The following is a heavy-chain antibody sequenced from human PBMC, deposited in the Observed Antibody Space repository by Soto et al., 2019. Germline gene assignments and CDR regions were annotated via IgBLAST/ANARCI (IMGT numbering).Heavy chain of an antibody. V-gene: IGHV1-69*02. CDR3: ARGPVVVAANWFDP. CDR1: GGTFSSYT. Sequence: QVQLVQSGAEVKKPGSSVKVSCKASGGTFSSYTISWVRQAPGQGLEWMGRIIPILGIANYAQKFQGRVTRNADKSXSTAYMELSSLRSEDTAVYYCARGPVVVAANWFDPWGQGTLVTVSS. J-gene: IGHJ5*02. D-gene: IGHD2-15*01. CDR2: IIPILGIA.